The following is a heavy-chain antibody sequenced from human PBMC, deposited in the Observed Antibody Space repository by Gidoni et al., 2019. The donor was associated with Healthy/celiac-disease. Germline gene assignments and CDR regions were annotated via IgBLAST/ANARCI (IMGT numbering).Heavy chain of an antibody. J-gene: IGHJ4*02. D-gene: IGHD6-13*01. V-gene: IGHV4-39*01. CDR1: GGSISSSSYY. CDR3: AGWPGARVYRPDDY. Sequence: QLQLQEAGPGLVKPSETLSLTCTVSGGSISSSSYYWGWIRQPPGKGLEWIGSIYYSGSTYYNPSLKSRVTISVDTSKNQFSLKLSSVTAADTAVYYCAGWPGARVYRPDDYWGQGTLVTVSS. CDR2: IYYSGST.